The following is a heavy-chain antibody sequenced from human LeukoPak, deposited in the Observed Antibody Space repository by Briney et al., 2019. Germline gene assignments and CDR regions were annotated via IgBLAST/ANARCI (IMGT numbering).Heavy chain of an antibody. CDR3: ARGYCSGSNCPFDY. Sequence: GASVKVSCKASGYTFTGYYMHWVRQAPGQGLEWMGWINPNSGGTNYAQNFQGRVTMTRDTSITTAYMELSRLRSDDSAVYYCARGYCSGSNCPFDYWGQGTLVTVSS. CDR2: INPNSGGT. V-gene: IGHV1-2*02. J-gene: IGHJ4*02. D-gene: IGHD2-15*01. CDR1: GYTFTGYY.